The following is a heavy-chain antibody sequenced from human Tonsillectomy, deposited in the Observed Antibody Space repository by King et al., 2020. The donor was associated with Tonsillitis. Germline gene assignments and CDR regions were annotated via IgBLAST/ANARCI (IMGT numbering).Heavy chain of an antibody. CDR2: INHSGGT. Sequence: VQLPQWGARLLKPSETLSLTCAVFGGSFSGYYWTWIRQPPGKGLEWIGEINHSGGTNYNPSIKSRVTISVDTSKNQFSLTLSSVTAADTAVYYCARGGGTIFGVIVADSYYYYMDVWGKGTTVTVSS. CDR3: ARGGGTIFGVIVADSYYYYMDV. J-gene: IGHJ6*03. D-gene: IGHD3-3*01. V-gene: IGHV4-34*01. CDR1: GGSFSGYY.